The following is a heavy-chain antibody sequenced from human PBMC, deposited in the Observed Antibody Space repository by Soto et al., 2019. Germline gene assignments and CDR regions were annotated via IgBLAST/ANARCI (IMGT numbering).Heavy chain of an antibody. J-gene: IGHJ4*02. V-gene: IGHV3-9*01. D-gene: IGHD2-2*01. CDR1: GFTFDDYA. CDR2: ISWNSGSI. CDR3: AKGLSGIVVVPVDY. Sequence: VQLVESGGGLVQPGRSLRLSCAASGFTFDDYAMHWVRQAPGKGLEWVSGISWNSGSIGYADSVKGRFTISRDNAKNSLYLQMNSLRAEDTALYYCAKGLSGIVVVPVDYWGQGTLVTVSS.